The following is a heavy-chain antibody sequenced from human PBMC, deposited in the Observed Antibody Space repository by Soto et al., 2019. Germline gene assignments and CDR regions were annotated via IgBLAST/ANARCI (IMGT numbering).Heavy chain of an antibody. J-gene: IGHJ5*02. CDR1: GGSFSGYY. CDR2: INHSGST. D-gene: IGHD6-19*01. V-gene: IGHV4-34*01. CDR3: ARPARSGGWSAPWFDP. Sequence: QVQLQQWGAGLLKPSETLSLTCAVYGGSFSGYYWSWIRQPPGKGLEWIGEINHSGSTNYNPSLKRRVTISVDTSKNQFALKLSSVTAAGTAVYYCARPARSGGWSAPWFDPWGQGTLVTVSS.